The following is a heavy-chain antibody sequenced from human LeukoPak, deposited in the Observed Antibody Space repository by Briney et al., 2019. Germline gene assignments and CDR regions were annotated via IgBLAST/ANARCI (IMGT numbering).Heavy chain of an antibody. V-gene: IGHV1-46*01. J-gene: IGHJ4*02. D-gene: IGHD3-22*01. Sequence: ASVKVSCKTSGYTFTSYYIHWVRQAPGQGLEWMGIINPIGGTTDYPQKFQGRVTMTRDTSTSTVYMELSSLSPEDTAVYYCARKLSGYPSDHWGQGTLVTVSS. CDR1: GYTFTSYY. CDR3: ARKLSGYPSDH. CDR2: INPIGGTT.